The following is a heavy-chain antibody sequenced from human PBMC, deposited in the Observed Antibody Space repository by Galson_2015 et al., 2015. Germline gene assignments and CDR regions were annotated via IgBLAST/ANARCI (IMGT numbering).Heavy chain of an antibody. Sequence: SVKVSCKASEYTFTDSAVQWVRQARGQRLEWIGWIVVGSGNTNYGESFRDRVTITGDMSTSTTYMELSSLTSEDTAIYYYAVGFWSGSYFDNWGQGTLVTVSS. D-gene: IGHD3-3*01. CDR1: EYTFTDSA. J-gene: IGHJ4*02. CDR3: AVGFWSGSYFDN. CDR2: IVVGSGNT. V-gene: IGHV1-58*01.